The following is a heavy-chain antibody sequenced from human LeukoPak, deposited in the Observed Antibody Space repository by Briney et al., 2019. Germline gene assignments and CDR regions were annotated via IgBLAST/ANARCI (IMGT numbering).Heavy chain of an antibody. V-gene: IGHV3-53*01. CDR2: IYSGGST. D-gene: IGHD2-2*02. Sequence: GGSLRLSCAASGFSVSSNYMNWVRQAPGKGLEWVSVIYSGGSTYYADSVKGRFTISRDNSKNTLFLQMDTLRAEDTAVYYSAKARSLGVTAAINYWGQGTLVTVSS. CDR1: GFSVSSNY. J-gene: IGHJ4*02. CDR3: AKARSLGVTAAINY.